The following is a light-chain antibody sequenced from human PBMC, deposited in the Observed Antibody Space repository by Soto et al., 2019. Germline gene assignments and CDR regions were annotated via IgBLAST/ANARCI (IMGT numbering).Light chain of an antibody. CDR3: QQYGSSPWT. Sequence: EIVLTQSPGTLSLSPGERATLSCRASQSVSSSYLAWYQQKPGQAPRPLIYGASSRAIGIPDRFSGSGSGTDFTLTISRLEPEDFALAYCQQYGSSPWTFGQGTKVEIK. CDR1: QSVSSSY. J-gene: IGKJ1*01. CDR2: GAS. V-gene: IGKV3-20*01.